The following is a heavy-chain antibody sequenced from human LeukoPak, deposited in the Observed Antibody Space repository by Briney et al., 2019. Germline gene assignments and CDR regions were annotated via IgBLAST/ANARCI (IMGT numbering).Heavy chain of an antibody. D-gene: IGHD2-2*02. J-gene: IGHJ4*02. CDR2: IYYSGST. V-gene: IGHV4-59*01. CDR3: ARRYQLLYFGYFDY. CDR1: GGSISSYY. Sequence: SENLSLTCTVSGGSISSYYWSWIRQPPGKGLEWIGYIYYSGSTNYNPSLKSRVTISVDTSKNQFSLKLRSVTAADTAVYYCARRYQLLYFGYFDYWGQGILVTVSS.